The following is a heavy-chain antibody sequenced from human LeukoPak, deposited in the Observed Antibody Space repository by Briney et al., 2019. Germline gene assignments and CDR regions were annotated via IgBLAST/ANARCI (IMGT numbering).Heavy chain of an antibody. CDR2: VYYSGST. J-gene: IGHJ5*02. D-gene: IGHD1-26*01. CDR3: ARHAESGRYYNWLDP. CDR1: GGSISSSTYN. V-gene: IGHV4-39*01. Sequence: PSETLSLTCTVSGGSISSSTYNWGWIRQPPGEGLEYIGSVYYSGSTYYNPSLKGRVTISVDTSKNQFSLKLYSVTAADTAVYYCARHAESGRYYNWLDPWGQGTVVTVSS.